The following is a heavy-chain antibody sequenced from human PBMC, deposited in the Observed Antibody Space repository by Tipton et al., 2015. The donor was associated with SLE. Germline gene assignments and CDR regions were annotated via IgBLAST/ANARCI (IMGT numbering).Heavy chain of an antibody. V-gene: IGHV4-31*03. CDR3: ARHSLLFDAFDI. Sequence: TLSLTCTVSGGSISSGGYYWSWIRQHPGKGLEWIGYIYYSGSTYYNPSLKSRVTISVDTSKNQFSLKLSSVTAADTAVYYCARHSLLFDAFDIWGQGTMVTVSS. CDR2: IYYSGST. CDR1: GGSISSGGYY. J-gene: IGHJ3*02. D-gene: IGHD2-21*02.